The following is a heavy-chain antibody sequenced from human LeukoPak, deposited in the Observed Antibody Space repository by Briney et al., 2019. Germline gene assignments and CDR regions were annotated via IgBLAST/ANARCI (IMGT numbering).Heavy chain of an antibody. CDR1: GGSVTSTNW. V-gene: IGHV4-4*02. D-gene: IGHD3-3*01. J-gene: IGHJ4*02. CDR2: VHLDGRT. CDR3: AREGGFYRPLDY. Sequence: SETLSLTCGVSGGSVTSTNWWTWVRQPPGKGLEWIGEVHLDGRTNYNPSLKSRLTMSVGLSENHVSLKLTSVTAADTAVYYCAREGGFYRPLDYSGQGTLVTVSS.